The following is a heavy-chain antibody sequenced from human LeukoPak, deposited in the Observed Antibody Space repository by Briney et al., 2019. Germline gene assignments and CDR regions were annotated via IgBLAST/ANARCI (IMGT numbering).Heavy chain of an antibody. Sequence: PGGSLRLSCSVSGFMFSSYAMHWVRQAPGKGLEWVAFIWPDGSKKYYADSVKGRFAISRENSNNTLYLQMNSLRPEDTGLYFCAKISSSAEPNFDHWGQGTRLTVSS. J-gene: IGHJ4*02. CDR1: GFMFSSYA. CDR2: IWPDGSKK. V-gene: IGHV3-30*02. D-gene: IGHD1-14*01. CDR3: AKISSSAEPNFDH.